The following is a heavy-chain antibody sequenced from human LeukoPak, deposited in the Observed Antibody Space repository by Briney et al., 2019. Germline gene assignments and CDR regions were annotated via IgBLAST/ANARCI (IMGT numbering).Heavy chain of an antibody. Sequence: GGSLRLSCAASGFTFSSYSMNWVRQAPGRGLEWVSSISTTSDYIYYADSLKGRLTISRDNAKNSLYLQMNRLRAEDTAVYYCARGGIYSQGFDYWGQGTLVTVSS. CDR1: GFTFSSYS. J-gene: IGHJ4*02. CDR3: ARGGIYSQGFDY. V-gene: IGHV3-21*01. CDR2: ISTTSDYI. D-gene: IGHD6-13*01.